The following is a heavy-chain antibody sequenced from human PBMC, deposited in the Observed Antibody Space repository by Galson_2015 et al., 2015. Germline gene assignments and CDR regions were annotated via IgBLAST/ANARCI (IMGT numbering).Heavy chain of an antibody. Sequence: SLRLSCAASGFTFGDYNMDWVRQAPGKGLEWVGFIRSKAYGGTTEYAASVEGRFSISRDDAKSITYLHMNSLKNEDTAVYYCTRDASPGGATSPSGLLDVWGQGTMVTVSS. J-gene: IGHJ3*01. CDR2: IRSKAYGGTT. V-gene: IGHV3-49*04. CDR3: TRDASPGGATSPSGLLDV. D-gene: IGHD3-16*01. CDR1: GFTFGDYN.